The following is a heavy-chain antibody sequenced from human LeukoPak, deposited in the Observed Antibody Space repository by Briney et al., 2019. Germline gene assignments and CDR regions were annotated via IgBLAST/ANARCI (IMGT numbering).Heavy chain of an antibody. CDR3: ARLGSSSWTFDY. D-gene: IGHD6-13*01. J-gene: IGHJ4*02. CDR2: IKQDESEK. CDR1: GFTFSSDW. V-gene: IGHV3-7*03. Sequence: GGSLRLSCAASGFTFSSDWMSWVRQAPGKGLQWVANIKQDESEKYYVDSVKGRFTISRDNAKNSLYLQMNSLRAEDTAVYYCARLGSSSWTFDYWGQGTLVTVSS.